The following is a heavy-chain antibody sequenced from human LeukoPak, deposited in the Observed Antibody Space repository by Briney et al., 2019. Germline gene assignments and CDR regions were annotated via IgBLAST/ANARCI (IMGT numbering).Heavy chain of an antibody. CDR2: IWYDGSNK. D-gene: IGHD6-13*01. J-gene: IGHJ4*02. CDR3: ARDRAWFPSIAALFDY. Sequence: GGSLTLSCAASGFTFSSYGMHWVRQAPGKGLEWVAVIWYDGSNKYYADSVKGRFTISRDNSKNTRYLQMNSLRAEDTAVYYCARDRAWFPSIAALFDYWGQGTLVTVSS. CDR1: GFTFSSYG. V-gene: IGHV3-33*01.